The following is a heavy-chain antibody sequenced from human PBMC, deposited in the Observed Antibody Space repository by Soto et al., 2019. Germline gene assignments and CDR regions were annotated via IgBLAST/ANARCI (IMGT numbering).Heavy chain of an antibody. CDR2: ISKTGTDT. D-gene: IGHD1-1*01. CDR3: ARGHTIINY. V-gene: IGHV3-11*05. J-gene: IGHJ4*02. CDR1: GFTFSDYY. Sequence: QVQLVESGGGLVTPGGSLRLSCAASGFTFSDYYMSWFRQAPGKGLEWVSYISKTGTDTNYADSVKGRFAISRDNAKNSLYLQMSSLRDEDTAMYDCARGHTIINYWGQGAMVTGSS.